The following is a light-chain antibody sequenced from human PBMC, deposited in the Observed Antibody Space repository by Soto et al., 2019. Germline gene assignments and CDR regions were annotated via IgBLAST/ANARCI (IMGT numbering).Light chain of an antibody. CDR3: QQYKKWPPLT. CDR2: GAF. CDR1: QSVAFH. V-gene: IGKV3-15*01. Sequence: EIVMTQSPATLSVSPGETATLSCRASQSVAFHLAWYQQKPGQGPRLLIYGAFTRATGIPARFSGSGSGTEFTLAISSLQSEDFAVYYFQQYKKWPPLTFGGGTKVEIK. J-gene: IGKJ4*01.